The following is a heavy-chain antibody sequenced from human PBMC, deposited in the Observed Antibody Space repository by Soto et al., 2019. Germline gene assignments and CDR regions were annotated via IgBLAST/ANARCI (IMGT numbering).Heavy chain of an antibody. CDR1: GFTFGSYG. Sequence: GGSLRLSCAASGFTFGSYGMHWVRQAPGKGLEWVAVISSDGTSRFYADSVKGRFTISRDNSKNTLYLQMNSLRAEDTAMYYCAKVRVKDYYYYAMDVWGQGTTVTVSS. CDR3: AKVRVKDYYYYAMDV. D-gene: IGHD4-4*01. J-gene: IGHJ6*02. V-gene: IGHV3-30*18. CDR2: ISSDGTSR.